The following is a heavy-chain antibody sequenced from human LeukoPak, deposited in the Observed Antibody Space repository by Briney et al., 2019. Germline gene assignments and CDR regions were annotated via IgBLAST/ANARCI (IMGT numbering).Heavy chain of an antibody. D-gene: IGHD3-22*01. CDR1: GGTFSNYA. CDR3: AREWDFDSSGFYYYY. Sequence: EASVKVSCKASGGTFSNYAISWVQQAPGQGLEWMGGIIPIFGTANYAQRFQGRVTITADESTRTAYMELSSLRSEDTAVYYCAREWDFDSSGFYYYYWGQGTLVTVSS. CDR2: IIPIFGTA. V-gene: IGHV1-69*13. J-gene: IGHJ4*02.